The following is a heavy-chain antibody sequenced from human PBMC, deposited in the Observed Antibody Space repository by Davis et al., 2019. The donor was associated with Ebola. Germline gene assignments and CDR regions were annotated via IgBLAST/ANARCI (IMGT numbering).Heavy chain of an antibody. V-gene: IGHV3-73*01. CDR1: GFTFSGSA. Sequence: PGGSLRLSCAASGFTFSGSAMHWVRQASGKGLEWVGRIRSKANSYATAYAASVKGRFTISRDDSKNTAYLQMNSLKTEDTAVYYCARAYDSSGSLDYWGQGTLVTVSS. CDR2: IRSKANSYAT. J-gene: IGHJ4*02. CDR3: ARAYDSSGSLDY. D-gene: IGHD3-22*01.